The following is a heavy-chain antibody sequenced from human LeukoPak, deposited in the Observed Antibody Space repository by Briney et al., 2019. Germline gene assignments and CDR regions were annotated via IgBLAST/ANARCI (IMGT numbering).Heavy chain of an antibody. D-gene: IGHD5-12*01. CDR1: GYTFTSYA. CDR2: INAGNGNT. J-gene: IGHJ4*02. Sequence: ASVKVSCKASGYTFTSYAMHWVRQAPGQRLEWMGWINAGNGNTKYSQKFQGRVTITRDTSASTAYMELSSLRSEDTAVYSCARGVATNRYYFDYGGQGTLVTVSS. V-gene: IGHV1-3*01. CDR3: ARGVATNRYYFDY.